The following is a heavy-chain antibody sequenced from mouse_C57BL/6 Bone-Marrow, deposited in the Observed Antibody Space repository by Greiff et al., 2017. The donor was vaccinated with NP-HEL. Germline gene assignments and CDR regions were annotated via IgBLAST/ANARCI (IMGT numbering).Heavy chain of an antibody. CDR2: INPNNGGT. V-gene: IGHV1-26*01. D-gene: IGHD1-1*01. CDR1: GYTFTDYY. CDR3: ARRGPYYYGSSYVRWYFDV. Sequence: VQLKQSGPELVKPGASVKISCKASGYTFTDYYMNWVKQSHGKSLEWIGDINPNNGGTSSNQKLKGKATLTVDKSSSTAYMELRSLTSEDSAVYYCARRGPYYYGSSYVRWYFDVWGTGTTVTVSS. J-gene: IGHJ1*03.